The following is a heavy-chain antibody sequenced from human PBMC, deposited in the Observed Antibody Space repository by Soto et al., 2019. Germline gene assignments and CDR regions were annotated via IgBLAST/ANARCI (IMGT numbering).Heavy chain of an antibody. V-gene: IGHV1-46*01. Sequence: QVQLVQSGAEVKKPGASVKISCKASGYTFTSYYMHWVRQAPGQGLEWMGIINPSGGSTNYAQKHLSRVAMTRDTSTSTVYMELNSLRSEDTAVYYCARPPYPGCINAVCYPLDYWGQGTLVTVSS. J-gene: IGHJ4*02. CDR3: ARPPYPGCINAVCYPLDY. D-gene: IGHD2-8*01. CDR2: INPSGGST. CDR1: GYTFTSYY.